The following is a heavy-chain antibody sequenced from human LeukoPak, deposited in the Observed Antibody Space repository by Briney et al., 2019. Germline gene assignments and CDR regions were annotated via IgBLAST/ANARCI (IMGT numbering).Heavy chain of an antibody. CDR3: AVLWWSTHYYYMDV. Sequence: ASVKVSCKVSGYTLTELSMHWVRQAPGKGLEWMGGFDPEDGETIYAQKFQGRVTMTEDTSTDTAYMELSSLRSEDTAVYYCAVLWWSTHYYYMDVWGKGTTVTVSS. CDR1: GYTLTELS. D-gene: IGHD2-21*01. V-gene: IGHV1-24*01. CDR2: FDPEDGET. J-gene: IGHJ6*03.